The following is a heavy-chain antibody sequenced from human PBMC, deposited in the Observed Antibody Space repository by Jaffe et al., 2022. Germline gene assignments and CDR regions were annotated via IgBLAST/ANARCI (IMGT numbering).Heavy chain of an antibody. CDR3: AKVIVLRFLEWQNDYFDY. CDR2: ISGSGGST. D-gene: IGHD3-3*01. CDR1: GFTFSSYA. J-gene: IGHJ4*02. V-gene: IGHV3-23*01. Sequence: EVQLLESGGGLVQPGGSLRLSCAASGFTFSSYAMSWVRQAPGKGLEWVSAISGSGGSTYYADSVKGRFTISRDNSKNTLYLQMNSLRAEDTAVYYCAKVIVLRFLEWQNDYFDYWGQGTLVTVSS.